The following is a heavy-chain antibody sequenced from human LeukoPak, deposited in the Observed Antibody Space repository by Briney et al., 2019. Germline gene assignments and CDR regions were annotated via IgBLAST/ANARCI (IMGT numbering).Heavy chain of an antibody. CDR2: ISGSGSTI. V-gene: IGHV3-48*03. CDR1: GFTFSSYE. Sequence: GGSLRLSCAASGFTFSSYEMNWVRQAPGKGLEWVSYISGSGSTIYYADSVKGRFTISRDNAKNSLYLQMNSLRAEDTAVYYCARRFLRYFDWLPFDYWGQGTLVTVSS. CDR3: ARRFLRYFDWLPFDY. J-gene: IGHJ4*02. D-gene: IGHD3-9*01.